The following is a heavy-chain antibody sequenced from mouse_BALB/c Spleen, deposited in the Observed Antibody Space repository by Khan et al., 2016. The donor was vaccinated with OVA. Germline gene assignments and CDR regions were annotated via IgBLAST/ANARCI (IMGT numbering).Heavy chain of an antibody. CDR3: TRIYRSDFDY. CDR1: GYSFTGYF. J-gene: IGHJ2*01. V-gene: IGHV1-20*02. D-gene: IGHD1-1*01. CDR2: INPHIGET. Sequence: VQLQQSGPELVKPGASVKISCKASGYSFTGYFMSWVMQRHGKSLEWIGRINPHIGETFYNQKFKGKATLTVDESSSTAHMELRSLASEDSAVYYCTRIYRSDFDYWGQGTTLTVSS.